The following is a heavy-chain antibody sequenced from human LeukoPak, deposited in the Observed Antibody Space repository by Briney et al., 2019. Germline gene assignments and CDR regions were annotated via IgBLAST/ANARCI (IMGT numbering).Heavy chain of an antibody. J-gene: IGHJ4*02. Sequence: GGSLRVSCAASGFNFSNYVMYWVRQAPGKGLECVSAISGSSGSTYYADSVKGRFTISRDNSKNTLYLQMNSLRAEDTAVYYCAKDVVVIPAASDYFDYWGQGTLVTVSS. CDR2: ISGSSGST. V-gene: IGHV3-23*01. D-gene: IGHD2-2*01. CDR3: AKDVVVIPAASDYFDY. CDR1: GFNFSNYV.